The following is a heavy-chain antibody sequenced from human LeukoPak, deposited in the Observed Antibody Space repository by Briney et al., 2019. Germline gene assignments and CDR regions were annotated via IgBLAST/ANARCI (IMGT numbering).Heavy chain of an antibody. CDR2: INPNSGGT. Sequence: ASVKVSCKASGYTFTGYYMHWVRQAPGQGLEWMGRINPNSGGTNYAQKFQGRVTMTRDTSISTAYMELSRLRSDDTAVYYCARDVGHGSSWGRDFIDYCGQGALVTVSS. J-gene: IGHJ4*02. V-gene: IGHV1-2*06. D-gene: IGHD6-13*01. CDR1: GYTFTGYY. CDR3: ARDVGHGSSWGRDFIDY.